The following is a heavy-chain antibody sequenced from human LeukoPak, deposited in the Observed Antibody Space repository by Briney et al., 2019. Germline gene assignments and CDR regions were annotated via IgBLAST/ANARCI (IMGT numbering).Heavy chain of an antibody. V-gene: IGHV3-23*01. CDR2: ISGSGGTT. J-gene: IGHJ4*02. CDR3: AKVPAATMYYFDY. D-gene: IGHD2-2*01. CDR1: GFTFSSYA. Sequence: PGGSLRLSCAASGFTFSSYAMSWVRQAPGKGLEWASSISGSGGTTYYADSVKGRFTISRDNSKNTLYLQMNSLRAEDTAVYYCAKVPAATMYYFDYWGQGTLVTVSS.